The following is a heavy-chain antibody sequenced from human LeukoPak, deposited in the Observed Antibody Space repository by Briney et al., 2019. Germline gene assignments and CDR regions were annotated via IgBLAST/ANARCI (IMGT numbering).Heavy chain of an antibody. V-gene: IGHV1-46*01. CDR2: INPSGGST. Sequence: ASVNVSCKASGYTFTSYYMHWVRQAPGQGLEWMGIINPSGGSTSYAQKFQGRVTMTRDTSTSTVYMELSSLRSEDTAVYYCARVGARRDGYNYFDSWGQGTLVTVSS. CDR1: GYTFTSYY. J-gene: IGHJ4*02. D-gene: IGHD5-24*01. CDR3: ARVGARRDGYNYFDS.